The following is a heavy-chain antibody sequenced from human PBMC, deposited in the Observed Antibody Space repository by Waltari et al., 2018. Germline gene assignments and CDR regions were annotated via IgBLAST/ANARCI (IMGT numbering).Heavy chain of an antibody. Sequence: QVQLQESGPGLARPSETLSLPCDVSSYSIRSGYFWGWVRQPPGKGLQWLGSISHSATTYYNPSLKSRVTMSVDTSKNQFALKVTSVTAADTAIYYCVRDLGGSGNSWFDAWGQGTLVIVSS. CDR1: SYSIRSGYF. CDR2: ISHSATT. V-gene: IGHV4-38-2*02. J-gene: IGHJ5*02. D-gene: IGHD3-10*01. CDR3: VRDLGGSGNSWFDA.